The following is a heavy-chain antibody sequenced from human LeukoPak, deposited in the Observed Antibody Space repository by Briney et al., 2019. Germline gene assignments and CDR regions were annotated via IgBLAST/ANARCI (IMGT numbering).Heavy chain of an antibody. Sequence: ASVKVSCKASGYTFTGYYMHWVRQAPGQGLEWMGWINPNSGGTNYAQKFQGRVTMTRDTSISTAYMELSRLRSDDTAVYYCARAIYSGSYLKGYYYYMDAWGKGTTVTVSS. CDR3: ARAIYSGSYLKGYYYYMDA. CDR1: GYTFTGYY. D-gene: IGHD1-26*01. CDR2: INPNSGGT. V-gene: IGHV1-2*02. J-gene: IGHJ6*03.